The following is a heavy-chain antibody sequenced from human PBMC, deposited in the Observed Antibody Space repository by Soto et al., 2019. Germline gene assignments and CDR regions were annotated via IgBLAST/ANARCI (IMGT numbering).Heavy chain of an antibody. D-gene: IGHD3-22*01. CDR3: AGNNYYDSSGYYVSEYFHH. Sequence: GGSLRLSCVASGFTFDDYTMHWVRQAPGKGLEWVSLISWDGGSTYYADSVKGRFTISRDNSENSLYLQMNSLRTEDTALYYCAGNNYYDSSGYYVSEYFHHWGHGTLVTVSS. V-gene: IGHV3-43*01. CDR1: GFTFDDYT. J-gene: IGHJ1*01. CDR2: ISWDGGST.